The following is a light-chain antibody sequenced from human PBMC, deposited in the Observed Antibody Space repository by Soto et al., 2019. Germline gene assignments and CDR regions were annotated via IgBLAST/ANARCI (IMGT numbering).Light chain of an antibody. CDR1: SSNIGNNY. V-gene: IGLV1-51*02. Sequence: QSVLTQPPSVSAAPGQKVTISCSGSSSNIGNNYVSWYQQLPGTAPKLLIYENNKRPSGIPDRFSGSKSGTSATLGIAGLQTGDEADYYCGTWDSSLSDGGVFGGGTQLTVL. J-gene: IGLJ3*02. CDR3: GTWDSSLSDGGV. CDR2: ENN.